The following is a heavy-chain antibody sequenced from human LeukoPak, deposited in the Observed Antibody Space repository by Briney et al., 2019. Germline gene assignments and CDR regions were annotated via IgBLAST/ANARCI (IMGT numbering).Heavy chain of an antibody. Sequence: GGSLRLSCAASGFIFGNFWMTWVRQAPGKGLEWVANIKHDGSETYYVDSVKGRFTISRDNAKNSLYLQMNILRADGTAVYDYARRGRFSRGMDVWGKGTTDTVSS. CDR3: ARRGRFSRGMDV. CDR2: IKHDGSET. CDR1: GFIFGNFW. J-gene: IGHJ6*04. V-gene: IGHV3-7*03.